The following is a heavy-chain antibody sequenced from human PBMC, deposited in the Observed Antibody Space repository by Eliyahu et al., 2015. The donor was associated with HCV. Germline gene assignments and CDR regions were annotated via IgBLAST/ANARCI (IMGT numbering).Heavy chain of an antibody. D-gene: IGHD2-2*01. CDR3: ARQGCDTFSCHTIDY. V-gene: IGHV5-51*01. Sequence: DVQLVQSGAEXKKPGXSLKXSCXGXGYTVTNNWIAWXXQMPGKGLELMGIINPRDFEVRYSPSFQGQVTISVDTSINTAFLQWGSMKASDTAIYYCARQGCDTFSCHTIDYWAQGTWVTVSA. CDR1: GYTVTNNW. CDR2: INPRDFEV. J-gene: IGHJ4*03.